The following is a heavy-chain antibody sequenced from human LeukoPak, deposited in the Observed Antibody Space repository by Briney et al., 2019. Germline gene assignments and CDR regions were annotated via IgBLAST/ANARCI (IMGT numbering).Heavy chain of an antibody. D-gene: IGHD5-12*01. CDR3: ARVGEVATISH. Sequence: SETLSLTCTVSGGSISSYYWSWIRQPAGKGLEWIGRIYSSGSTTYNPSLKSRVTMSVDMSKNQFSLKLSSVTAADTAVYYCARVGEVATISHWGQGTLVTVSS. J-gene: IGHJ4*02. CDR1: GGSISSYY. V-gene: IGHV4-4*07. CDR2: IYSSGST.